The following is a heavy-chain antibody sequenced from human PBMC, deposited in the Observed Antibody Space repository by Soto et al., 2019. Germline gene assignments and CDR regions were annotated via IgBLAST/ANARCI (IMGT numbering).Heavy chain of an antibody. V-gene: IGHV1-69*01. CDR1: GGTFSSYA. CDR2: IIPIPGTA. Sequence: QVQLVQSGAEVKKPGSSVKVSCKASGGTFSSYAISWVRQAPGRGLEWMGGIIPIPGTANYAQKLQGRVTITADESTGTAYMELSSMTSDDTAVYYCARSQGSSTSLEIYYYYYYGMDVWGQGTTVTVSS. D-gene: IGHD2-2*01. CDR3: ARSQGSSTSLEIYYYYYYGMDV. J-gene: IGHJ6*02.